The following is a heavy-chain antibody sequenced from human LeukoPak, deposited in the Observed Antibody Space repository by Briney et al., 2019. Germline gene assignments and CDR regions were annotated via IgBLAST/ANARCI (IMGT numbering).Heavy chain of an antibody. J-gene: IGHJ4*02. CDR3: AKDVLRYSSGWGFDY. V-gene: IGHV3-23*01. D-gene: IGHD6-19*01. CDR2: ISGSGGST. Sequence: GGSLRLSCAASGFTFSSYAMSWVRQAPGKGLEWVSAISGSGGSTYYADSVKGRFTISRDNSKNTLYLQMNSLRAEDTAVYYCAKDVLRYSSGWGFDYWGQGTLVTVSS. CDR1: GFTFSSYA.